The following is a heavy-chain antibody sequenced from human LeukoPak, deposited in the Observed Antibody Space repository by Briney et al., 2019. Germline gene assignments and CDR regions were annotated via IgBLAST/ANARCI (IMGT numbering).Heavy chain of an antibody. CDR1: GFTFSSYW. Sequence: PGGSLRLSCAASGFTFSSYWMSWVRQAPGKGLEWVANINQDGSEKYYVDSVKGRFTISRDNVKNSLYLQMNSLRVEDTSVYYCARKREPFDYWGRGTLVTVSS. CDR3: ARKREPFDY. V-gene: IGHV3-7*01. CDR2: INQDGSEK. D-gene: IGHD1-26*01. J-gene: IGHJ4*02.